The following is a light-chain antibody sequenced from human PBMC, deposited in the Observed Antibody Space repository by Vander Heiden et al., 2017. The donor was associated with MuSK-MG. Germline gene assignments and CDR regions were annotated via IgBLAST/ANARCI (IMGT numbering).Light chain of an antibody. CDR2: AAS. V-gene: IGKV1-39*01. CDR1: QSISSY. J-gene: IGKJ4*01. Sequence: PFSLSASVGDRVTITCRASQSISSYLNWYQQKPGKAPKLLIYAASSLQSGVPSKFSGSDTGTAFTLTTGRLPPEVFETYYCQQDDSTPHTFGGGTKVEIK. CDR3: QQDDSTPHT.